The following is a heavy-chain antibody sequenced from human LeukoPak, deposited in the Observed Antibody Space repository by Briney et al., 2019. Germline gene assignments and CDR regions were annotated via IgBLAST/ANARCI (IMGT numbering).Heavy chain of an antibody. CDR2: MNPNSGGT. CDR3: ARERAYCAGDCYSNDAFDI. J-gene: IGHJ3*02. CDR1: GYTFNGHY. D-gene: IGHD2-21*02. Sequence: GASVKVSCKASGYTFNGHYIHWMRQAPGQGLEWMGWMNPNSGGTNYAQKFQGRVTMTRDTSISTAYMELSRLRSDDTAVYYCARERAYCAGDCYSNDAFDIWGQGTMVTVSS. V-gene: IGHV1-2*02.